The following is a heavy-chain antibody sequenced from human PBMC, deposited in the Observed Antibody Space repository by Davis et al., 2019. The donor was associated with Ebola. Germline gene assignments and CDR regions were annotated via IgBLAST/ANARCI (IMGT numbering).Heavy chain of an antibody. CDR3: ARHRYYYDSSGYYFDAFDI. J-gene: IGHJ3*02. CDR1: GYSFTSYW. Sequence: GESLKISCKGSGYSFTSYWIGWVRQMPGKGLEWMGIIYPGDSDTRYSPSFQGQVTISADKSISTAYLQWSSLKASDTAMYYCARHRYYYDSSGYYFDAFDIWGQGTMVTVSS. V-gene: IGHV5-51*01. D-gene: IGHD3-22*01. CDR2: IYPGDSDT.